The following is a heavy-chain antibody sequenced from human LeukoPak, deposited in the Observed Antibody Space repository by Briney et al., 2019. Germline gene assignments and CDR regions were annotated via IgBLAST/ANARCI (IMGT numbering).Heavy chain of an antibody. CDR1: GFTFSSYA. J-gene: IGHJ4*02. Sequence: GGSLRLSCAASGFTFSSYAMHWVRQAPGKGLEWVAVISYDGSNKYYADSVKGRFTISRDNAKNTLYLQMNSLRAEDTAVYYCARDANDYASPPDFCGQGTLVIVSS. CDR3: ARDANDYASPPDF. CDR2: ISYDGSNK. V-gene: IGHV3-30-3*01. D-gene: IGHD3-16*01.